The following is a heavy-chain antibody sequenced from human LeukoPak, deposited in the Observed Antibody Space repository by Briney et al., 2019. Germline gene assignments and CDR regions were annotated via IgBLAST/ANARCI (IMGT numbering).Heavy chain of an antibody. J-gene: IGHJ4*02. V-gene: IGHV1-18*01. D-gene: IGHD3-22*01. Sequence: ASVKVSCKASGYTFTSYGISWVRQAPGQGLEWMGWISVYNGNTKYAQKVQARVTMTTDTSTSTAYMELRSLRSDDTAVYYCARVPVHYYDSSGYYDYWGQGTLVTVSS. CDR2: ISVYNGNT. CDR1: GYTFTSYG. CDR3: ARVPVHYYDSSGYYDY.